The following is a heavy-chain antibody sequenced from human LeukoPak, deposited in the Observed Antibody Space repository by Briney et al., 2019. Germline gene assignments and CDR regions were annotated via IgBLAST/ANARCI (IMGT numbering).Heavy chain of an antibody. J-gene: IGHJ6*04. Sequence: GGSLRLSCAASGFTFSSYSMNWVRQAPGKGLEWISYISTSSTTIYDADSVKGRFTISRDNAKNSLYLQMNSLRAEDTAVYYCAELGITMIGGVWGKGTTVTISS. D-gene: IGHD3-10*02. V-gene: IGHV3-48*04. CDR2: ISTSSTTI. CDR1: GFTFSSYS. CDR3: AELGITMIGGV.